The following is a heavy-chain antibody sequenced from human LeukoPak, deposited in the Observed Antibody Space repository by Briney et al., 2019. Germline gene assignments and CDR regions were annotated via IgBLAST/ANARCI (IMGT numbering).Heavy chain of an antibody. CDR1: GYTFTGYY. Sequence: ASVKVSCKASGYTFTGYYMHWVRQAPGQGLEWMGWINPNSGGTNYAQKFQGRVTMTRDTSISTAYMELSRLRSDDTAVYYCGTTQVYSSSWYLNYWGQGTLVTVSS. J-gene: IGHJ4*02. V-gene: IGHV1-2*02. D-gene: IGHD6-13*01. CDR2: INPNSGGT. CDR3: GTTQVYSSSWYLNY.